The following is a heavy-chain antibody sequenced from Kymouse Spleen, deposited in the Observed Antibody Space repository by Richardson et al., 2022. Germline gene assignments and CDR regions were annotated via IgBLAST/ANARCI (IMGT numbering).Heavy chain of an antibody. J-gene: IGHJ4*02. D-gene: IGHD1-26*01,IGHD6-19*01. CDR1: GFTFSNAW. CDR2: IKSKTDGGTT. Sequence: EVQLVESGGGLVKPGGSLRLSCAASGFTFSNAWMSWVRQAPGKGLEWVGRIKSKTDGGTTDYAAPVKGRFTISRDDSKNTLYLQMNSLKTEDTAVYYCTTLAVEGREWERLDYWGQGTLVTVSS. CDR3: TTLAVEGREWERLDY. V-gene: IGHV3-15*01.